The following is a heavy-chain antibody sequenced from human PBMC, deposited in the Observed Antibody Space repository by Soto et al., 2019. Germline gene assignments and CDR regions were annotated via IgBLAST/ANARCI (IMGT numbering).Heavy chain of an antibody. CDR2: MAYDGSTK. CDR3: ATERAPHEEFDY. J-gene: IGHJ4*02. Sequence: QVQLVESGGGVVQPGTSLTLSCTVSGFTFRNYIVHWVRQTPDKGPEWLAVMAYDGSTKSYADTVKGRFTISRDNSKNTVYLQIDTLGVEDTAVYYCATERAPHEEFDYWGQGALVTVSS. CDR1: GFTFRNYI. V-gene: IGHV3-30-3*01.